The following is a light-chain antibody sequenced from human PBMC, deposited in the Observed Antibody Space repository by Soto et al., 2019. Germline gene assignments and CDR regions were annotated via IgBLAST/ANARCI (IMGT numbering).Light chain of an antibody. J-gene: IGKJ5*01. V-gene: IGKV3-20*01. CDR1: QSVSSSY. CDR3: QQYGSSPLT. Sequence: EIVLTQSPGTLSLSPGERATLSCRASQSVSSSYLAWYQQKPGQAPRLLIYVASSRATGIPDRFSGSGSGTDFTFTISRLEPEDFAVYYCQQYGSSPLTFGQGTRLGL. CDR2: VAS.